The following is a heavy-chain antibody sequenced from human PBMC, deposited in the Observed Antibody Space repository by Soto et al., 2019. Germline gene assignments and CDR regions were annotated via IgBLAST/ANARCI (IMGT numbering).Heavy chain of an antibody. V-gene: IGHV4-30-4*01. Sequence: SETLSLTCTVSGGSISSSSYYWSWIRQPPGKGLEWIGYIYYSGSTYYNPSLKSRVSIPVDMSKNQFSLKLSSVTAADTAVYYCARTSYYDFWSGYLFDYWGQGTLVTVSS. D-gene: IGHD3-3*01. CDR2: IYYSGST. CDR1: GGSISSSSYY. CDR3: ARTSYYDFWSGYLFDY. J-gene: IGHJ4*02.